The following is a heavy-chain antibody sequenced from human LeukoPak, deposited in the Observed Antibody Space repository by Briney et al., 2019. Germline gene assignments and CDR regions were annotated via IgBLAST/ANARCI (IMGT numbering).Heavy chain of an antibody. Sequence: SGPTLVKPTQTLTLTCTFSGFSLDTPGLGVGWIRQPPGKALEWLALIFWDDDTRYSPSLRSRLTITQDPSKNQVALTMTKMDPVDTATYYCAHRRSLIPGSFDIWGQGTVVTVSS. CDR3: AHRRSLIPGSFDI. V-gene: IGHV2-5*02. CDR1: GFSLDTPGLG. D-gene: IGHD2-21*01. J-gene: IGHJ3*02. CDR2: IFWDDDT.